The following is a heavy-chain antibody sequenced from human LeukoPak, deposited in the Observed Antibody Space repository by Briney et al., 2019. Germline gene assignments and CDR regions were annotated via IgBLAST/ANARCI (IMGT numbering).Heavy chain of an antibody. J-gene: IGHJ4*02. CDR2: ISTYNGNT. CDR1: GFTFTTYG. CDR3: AREGSYDFWSGYYPFDY. Sequence: ASVKVSCKASGFTFTTYGISWVRQAPEQGLEWMGWISTYNGNTNTDYAQKLQGRVTMTTDTSTSTAYMELRSLRSDDTAVYYCAREGSYDFWSGYYPFDYWGQGTLVTVSS. D-gene: IGHD3-3*01. V-gene: IGHV1-18*01.